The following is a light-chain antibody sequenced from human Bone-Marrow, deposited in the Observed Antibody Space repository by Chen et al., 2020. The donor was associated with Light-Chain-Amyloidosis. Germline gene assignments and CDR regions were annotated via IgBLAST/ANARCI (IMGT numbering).Light chain of an antibody. J-gene: IGKJ4*01. V-gene: IGKV3-20*01. CDR1: QTISSNY. Sequence: EIVLTQSPGTLSLSPGEGANLSCRAIQTISSNYLTWYQQKFGQAPRLLIYGSSSRATGIPDRFTGSGSGTDFTLTINRLEPEDCAMYYCQQYGTSPLTFGGGTKVEIK. CDR2: GSS. CDR3: QQYGTSPLT.